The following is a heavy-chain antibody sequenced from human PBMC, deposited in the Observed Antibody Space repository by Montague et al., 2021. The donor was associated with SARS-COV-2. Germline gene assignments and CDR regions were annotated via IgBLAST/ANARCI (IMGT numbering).Heavy chain of an antibody. CDR1: GYSITSNYY. CDR3: ARGAWTGSGCCWRHYGMDV. Sequence: SETLSLTCAVSGYSITSNYYWGWIRQSPGKGLEWTGCIPSSGKTYYSSSLESLIAISLETSNNHSSLFLRSVTAADAGVYYCARGAWTGSGCCWRHYGMDVWGQGTTVTVS. V-gene: IGHV4-38-2*01. D-gene: IGHD3-10*01. CDR2: IPSSGKT. J-gene: IGHJ6*02.